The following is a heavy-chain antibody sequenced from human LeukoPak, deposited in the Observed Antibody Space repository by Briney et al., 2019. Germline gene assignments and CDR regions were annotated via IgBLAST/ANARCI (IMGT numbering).Heavy chain of an antibody. CDR2: ISWNSGST. V-gene: IGHV3-9*01. Sequence: PGGSLRLSCAASGFTFDDYAMHWVRQAPGKGLEWVSGISWNSGSTSYADSVKGRFTISRDNAKNTLYLQMNSLRAEDTAVYYCARGYCSGGSCYIGNYWGQGTLVTVSS. CDR1: GFTFDDYA. CDR3: ARGYCSGGSCYIGNY. D-gene: IGHD2-15*01. J-gene: IGHJ4*02.